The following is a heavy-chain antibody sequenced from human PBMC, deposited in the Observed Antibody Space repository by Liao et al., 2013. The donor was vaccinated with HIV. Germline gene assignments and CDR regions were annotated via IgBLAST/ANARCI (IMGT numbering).Heavy chain of an antibody. J-gene: IGHJ6*03. CDR3: ARDSNWAAAGRRGFYYYMDV. D-gene: IGHD6-13*01. CDR2: ISQRGIT. V-gene: IGHV4-30-2*01. CDR1: GGSISVGTYS. Sequence: QLQLRESGSGLVRPSQTLSLTCAVSGGSISVGTYSWSWIRQAPGKGLEWIGHISQRGITFYNASLGSRVALSIDRSKNQFSLKLSSVTAADTAVYYCARDSNWAAAGRRGFYYYMDVWGKGTTVTVSS.